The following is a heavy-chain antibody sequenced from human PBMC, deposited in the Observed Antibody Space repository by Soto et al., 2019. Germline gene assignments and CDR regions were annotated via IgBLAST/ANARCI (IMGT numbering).Heavy chain of an antibody. Sequence: AVKVSCKASGGTFSSYTISWVRQAPGQGLEWMGRIIPILGIANYAQKFQGRVTITADKSTSTAYMELSSLRSEDTAVYYCASHNIVVVPAATFDYWGQGTLVTVSS. V-gene: IGHV1-69*02. CDR2: IIPILGIA. D-gene: IGHD2-2*01. CDR3: ASHNIVVVPAATFDY. J-gene: IGHJ4*02. CDR1: GGTFSSYT.